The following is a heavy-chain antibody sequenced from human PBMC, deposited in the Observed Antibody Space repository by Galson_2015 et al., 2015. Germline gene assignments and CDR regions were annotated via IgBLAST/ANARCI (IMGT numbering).Heavy chain of an antibody. V-gene: IGHV3-53*01. J-gene: IGHJ4*02. CDR3: ARCDSSPSGSYPLGGY. D-gene: IGHD1-26*01. CDR2: LYSDGST. Sequence: SLRLSCAASGLTVSMNYMSWVRQVPGKGLEWVSLLYSDGSTYYADSVKGRFTISRDNSKNTLYLQMNSLRAEDTAVYYCARCDSSPSGSYPLGGYWGQGTLV. CDR1: GLTVSMNY.